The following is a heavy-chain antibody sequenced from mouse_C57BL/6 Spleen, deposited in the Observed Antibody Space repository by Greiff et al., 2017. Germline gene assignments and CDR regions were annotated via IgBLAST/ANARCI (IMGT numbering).Heavy chain of an antibody. CDR1: GFTFSSYT. Sequence: EVMLVESGGGLVKPGGSLKLSCAASGFTFSSYTMSWVRQTPEKRLEWVATISGGGGNTYYPDSVKGRFTISRDNAKNTLYLQMSSLRSEDTALYYCARLDSSGYAAWFAYWGQGTLVTVSA. CDR3: ARLDSSGYAAWFAY. CDR2: ISGGGGNT. D-gene: IGHD3-2*02. J-gene: IGHJ3*01. V-gene: IGHV5-9*01.